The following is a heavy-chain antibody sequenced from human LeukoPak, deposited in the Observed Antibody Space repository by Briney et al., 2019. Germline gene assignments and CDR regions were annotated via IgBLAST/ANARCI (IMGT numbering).Heavy chain of an antibody. V-gene: IGHV6-1*01. J-gene: IGHJ4*02. CDR1: GDSVSSNSAA. CDR2: TYYRSKWYN. Sequence: SQTLSLTCAISGDSVSSNSAALNWIRQSPSRGLEWLGRTYYRSKWYNDYAVSVKSRITINPDTSKNQFSLQLNSVTPEDTAVYYCARSARLYYDSSGYYYAYYFDYWGQGTLVTVSS. CDR3: ARSARLYYDSSGYYYAYYFDY. D-gene: IGHD3-22*01.